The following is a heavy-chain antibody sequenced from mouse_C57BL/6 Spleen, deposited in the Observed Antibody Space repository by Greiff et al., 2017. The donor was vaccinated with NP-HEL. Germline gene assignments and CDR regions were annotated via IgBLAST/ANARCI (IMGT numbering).Heavy chain of an antibody. D-gene: IGHD2-5*01. J-gene: IGHJ3*01. V-gene: IGHV1-15*01. CDR2: IDPETGGT. Sequence: QVQLKQSGAELVRPGASVTLSCKASGYTFTDYEMHWVKQTPVHGLEWIGAIDPETGGTAYNQKFKGKAILTADKSSSTAYMELRSLTSEDSAVYYCTRREIYSNWAYWGQGTLVTVSA. CDR1: GYTFTDYE. CDR3: TRREIYSNWAY.